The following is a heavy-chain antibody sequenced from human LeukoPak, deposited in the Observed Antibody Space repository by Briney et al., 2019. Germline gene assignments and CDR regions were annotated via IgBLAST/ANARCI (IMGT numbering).Heavy chain of an antibody. Sequence: PGGSLRLSCAASGFTFSSYAMSWVRQAPGKGLEWVSVISGSGGSTYYADSVKGRFTISRDNSKNTLYLQMSSLRAEDTAVYYCARGPMIVVVSFFDYWGQGTLVTVSS. CDR2: ISGSGGST. D-gene: IGHD3-22*01. CDR3: ARGPMIVVVSFFDY. CDR1: GFTFSSYA. V-gene: IGHV3-23*01. J-gene: IGHJ4*02.